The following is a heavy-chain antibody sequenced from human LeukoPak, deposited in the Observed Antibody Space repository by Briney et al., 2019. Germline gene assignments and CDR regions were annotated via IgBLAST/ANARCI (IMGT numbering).Heavy chain of an antibody. CDR1: GYSISSGYY. CDR2: IYHSGRT. CDR3: AYGSGRSYFDY. J-gene: IGHJ4*02. D-gene: IGHD3-10*01. Sequence: SETLSLTCAVSGYSISSGYYWGWIRQPPGKGLEWIGSIYHSGRTYYNPSLKSRVTISVDTSKNQFSLKLSSVTAADTAVYYCAYGSGRSYFDYWGQGTLVTVSS. V-gene: IGHV4-38-2*01.